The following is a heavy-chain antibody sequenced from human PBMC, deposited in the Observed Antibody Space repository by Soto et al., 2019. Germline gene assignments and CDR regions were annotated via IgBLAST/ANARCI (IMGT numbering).Heavy chain of an antibody. CDR3: ARTPRGIAAPGRFDP. Sequence: GGSLRLSCAASGFTFSSYGMHWVRQAPGKGLEWVAVIWYDGSNKYYADSVKGRFTISRDNSKNTLYLQMNSLRAEDTAVYYCARTPRGIAAPGRFDPWGQGTLVTVSS. CDR2: IWYDGSNK. CDR1: GFTFSSYG. D-gene: IGHD6-13*01. V-gene: IGHV3-33*01. J-gene: IGHJ5*02.